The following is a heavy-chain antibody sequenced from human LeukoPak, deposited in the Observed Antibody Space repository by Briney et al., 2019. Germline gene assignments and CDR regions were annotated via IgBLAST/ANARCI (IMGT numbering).Heavy chain of an antibody. CDR3: ARMRIASNYWYFDL. J-gene: IGHJ2*01. CDR2: IYYSGST. D-gene: IGHD6-6*01. V-gene: IGHV4-31*03. Sequence: SETLSLTCTVSGGSISSGGYYWSWIRQHPGKGLEWIGYIYYSGSTYYNPSLKSRVTISVDTSVDQFSLKLSPVTAADTAVYSCARMRIASNYWYFDLWGRGTLVTVSS. CDR1: GGSISSGGYY.